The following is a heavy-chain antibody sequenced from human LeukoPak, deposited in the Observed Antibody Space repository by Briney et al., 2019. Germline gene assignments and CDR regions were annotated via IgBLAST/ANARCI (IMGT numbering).Heavy chain of an antibody. D-gene: IGHD1-26*01. Sequence: GGSLRLSCAASGFTLSSYAMSWVRQAPGKGLEWVSAISGSGGSTYYADSVKGRFTISRDNSKNTLYLQMNSLRAEDTAVYYCAKAMGASQAFDYWGQGTLVTVSS. CDR1: GFTLSSYA. V-gene: IGHV3-23*01. CDR2: ISGSGGST. CDR3: AKAMGASQAFDY. J-gene: IGHJ4*02.